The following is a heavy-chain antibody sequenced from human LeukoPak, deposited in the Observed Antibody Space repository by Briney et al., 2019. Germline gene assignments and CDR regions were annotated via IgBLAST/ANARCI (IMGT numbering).Heavy chain of an antibody. D-gene: IGHD1-26*01. J-gene: IGHJ4*02. CDR1: GGSISSSSYY. CDR3: ARAIERGTWYFDY. CDR2: IYYSGST. Sequence: SQTLSLTCTVSGGSISSSSYYWGWIRQPPGKGLEWIGSIYYSGSTYYNPSLKSRVTISVDTSKNQFSLKLSSVTAADTAVYYCARAIERGTWYFDYWGQGTLVTVSS. V-gene: IGHV4-39*07.